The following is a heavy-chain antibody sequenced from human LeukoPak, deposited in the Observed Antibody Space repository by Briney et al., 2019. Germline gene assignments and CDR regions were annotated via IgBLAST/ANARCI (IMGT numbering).Heavy chain of an antibody. D-gene: IGHD2-2*02. CDR2: IYSSGNT. J-gene: IGHJ4*02. V-gene: IGHV4-59*08. CDR3: ARRYTASPGERFDY. Sequence: PSGTLSLTCTVSGGSISNYYWTWIRQPPGKGLEWIGYIYSSGNTNYNPSLNSRVTISLDTSKNQFSLMLRSLTAADTAVYYCARRYTASPGERFDYWSQGTLVTVSS. CDR1: GGSISNYY.